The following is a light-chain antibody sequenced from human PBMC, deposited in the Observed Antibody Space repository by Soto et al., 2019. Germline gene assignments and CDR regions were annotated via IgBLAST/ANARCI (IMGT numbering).Light chain of an antibody. CDR2: DVS. Sequence: EIVLTQSPVTLSLSPGERATLSCSASQSVTSFLAWYQQKPGQAPRLLIYDVSIRATGIPARFSGSGSGTDFTLTISSLEPEDFAVYYCQQRSNWPLTFGGGTKVEIK. CDR3: QQRSNWPLT. J-gene: IGKJ4*01. CDR1: QSVTSF. V-gene: IGKV3-11*01.